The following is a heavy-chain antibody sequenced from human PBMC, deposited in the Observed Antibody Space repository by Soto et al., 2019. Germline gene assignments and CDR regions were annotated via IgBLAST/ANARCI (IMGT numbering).Heavy chain of an antibody. Sequence: XGSLGLSCAASGFTFSNYWMTWVRQAPGKGLEWVANIKEDGSEKHYVDSVKGRFTISRDNAKNSLYLQMNSLRVEDTAVYFCSRDVVVGAKALNYWGQGALVTVSS. J-gene: IGHJ4*02. CDR3: SRDVVVGAKALNY. V-gene: IGHV3-7*01. CDR1: GFTFSNYW. CDR2: IKEDGSEK. D-gene: IGHD2-15*01.